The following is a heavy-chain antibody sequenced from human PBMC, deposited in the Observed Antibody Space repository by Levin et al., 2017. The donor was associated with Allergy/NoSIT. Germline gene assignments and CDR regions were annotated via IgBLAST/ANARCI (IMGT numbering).Heavy chain of an antibody. CDR2: IYHTGSA. J-gene: IGHJ3*01. Sequence: GSLRLSCAVSGASIRSTNWWTWVRQPPGKGLEWIAEIYHTGSADYNPSLKSRVALSVDKSKSQFFLNLTSVTAADTALYYCATRSDYVAFDVWGQGTMVTVSS. CDR1: GASIRSTNW. V-gene: IGHV4-4*02. CDR3: ATRSDYVAFDV. D-gene: IGHD4-17*01.